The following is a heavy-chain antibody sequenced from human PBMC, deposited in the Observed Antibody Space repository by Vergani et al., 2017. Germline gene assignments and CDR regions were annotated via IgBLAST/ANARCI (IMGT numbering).Heavy chain of an antibody. Sequence: EVQLVQSGAEVKKPGESLKISCKGSGYSFTSYWIGWVRQMPGKGLEWMGIIYPGDSDTRYSPSFQGQVTISADKSISTAYLQWSSLKASDTAMYYCARRTHRSNHQYSSGWYSDAFDIWGQGTTVTVSS. CDR2: IYPGDSDT. CDR1: GYSFTSYW. CDR3: ARRTHRSNHQYSSGWYSDAFDI. J-gene: IGHJ3*02. V-gene: IGHV5-51*01. D-gene: IGHD6-19*01.